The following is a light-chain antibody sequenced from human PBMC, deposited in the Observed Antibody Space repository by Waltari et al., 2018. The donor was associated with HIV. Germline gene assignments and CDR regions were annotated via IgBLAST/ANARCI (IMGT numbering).Light chain of an antibody. Sequence: QSALTQPPSASGSPGQSVTISCTGTSSDGCGYNSVPWYQQHPGKAPKPMIYEVSKRPSGVPDRFSGSKSGNTASLTVSGLQAEDEADYYCSSYAGSNNLLFGGGTKLTVL. J-gene: IGLJ2*01. CDR2: EVS. CDR1: SSDGCGYNS. V-gene: IGLV2-8*01. CDR3: SSYAGSNNLL.